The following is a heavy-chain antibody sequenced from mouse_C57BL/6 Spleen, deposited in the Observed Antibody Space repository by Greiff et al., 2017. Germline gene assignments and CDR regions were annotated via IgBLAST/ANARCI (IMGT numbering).Heavy chain of an antibody. J-gene: IGHJ3*01. CDR2: IDPETGGT. V-gene: IGHV1-15*01. CDR1: GYTFTDYE. Sequence: VQLQQSGAELVRPGASVTLSCKASGYTFTDYEMHWVKQTPVHGLEWIGAIDPETGGTAYNQKFKGKAILTADKSSSTAYMELRSLTSEDSAVYYCTRRGGYSNYDVCAYWGQGTLVTVSA. D-gene: IGHD2-5*01. CDR3: TRRGGYSNYDVCAY.